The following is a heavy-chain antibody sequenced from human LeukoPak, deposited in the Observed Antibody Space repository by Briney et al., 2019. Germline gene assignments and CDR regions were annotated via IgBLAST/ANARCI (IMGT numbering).Heavy chain of an antibody. Sequence: TSETLSLTCTVSGGSISSSSYYWGWIRQPPGKGLEWIGSIYYSGSTYYNPSLKSRVTISVDTSKNQFSLKLSSVTAADTAVYYCASTIFGVAYYFDYWGQGTLVTVSS. CDR1: GGSISSSSYY. D-gene: IGHD3-3*01. CDR2: IYYSGST. V-gene: IGHV4-39*07. CDR3: ASTIFGVAYYFDY. J-gene: IGHJ4*02.